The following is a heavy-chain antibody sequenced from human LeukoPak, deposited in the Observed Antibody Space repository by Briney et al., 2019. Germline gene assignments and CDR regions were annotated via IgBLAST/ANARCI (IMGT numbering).Heavy chain of an antibody. V-gene: IGHV4-30-2*01. CDR1: GGSISSGGYS. CDR2: IYHSGST. J-gene: IGHJ3*02. D-gene: IGHD3-22*01. Sequence: SETLSLTCAVSGGSISSGGYSWSWIRQPPGKGLEWIGYIYHSGSTYYNPSLKSRVTISVDTSKNQFSLKLSSVTAADTAVYYCGGGYHPYDAFDIWGQGTMVTVSS. CDR3: GGGYHPYDAFDI.